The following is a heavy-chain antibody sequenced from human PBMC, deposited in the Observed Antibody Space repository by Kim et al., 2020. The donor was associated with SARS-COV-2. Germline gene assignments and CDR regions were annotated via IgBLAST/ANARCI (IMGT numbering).Heavy chain of an antibody. J-gene: IGHJ4*02. CDR2: TYYRSKWYN. Sequence: SQTLSLTCAISGDSVSSSSATWTWIRQSPSRGLEWLGRTYYRSKWYNDYAVSMKSRITINPDTSKNQFSLQLNSVTPEDTAVYYCAREVGILNYIDCWGQGTLVTVSS. CDR1: GDSVSSSSAT. CDR3: AREVGILNYIDC. V-gene: IGHV6-1*01. D-gene: IGHD1-26*01.